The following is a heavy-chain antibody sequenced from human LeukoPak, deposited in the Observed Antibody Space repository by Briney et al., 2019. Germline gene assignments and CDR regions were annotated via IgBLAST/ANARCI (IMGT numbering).Heavy chain of an antibody. D-gene: IGHD6-19*01. V-gene: IGHV4-4*02. CDR1: GGSISSSNW. CDR3: AARYSSGWYPEYFQH. J-gene: IGHJ1*01. CDR2: IYHSGST. Sequence: PSETLSLTCAVSGGSISSSNWWSWVRQPPGKGLEWIGEIYHSGSTNYNPSLKSRVTISVDKSKNQFSLKLSSVTAADTAVYYCAARYSSGWYPEYFQHWGQGTLVTVSS.